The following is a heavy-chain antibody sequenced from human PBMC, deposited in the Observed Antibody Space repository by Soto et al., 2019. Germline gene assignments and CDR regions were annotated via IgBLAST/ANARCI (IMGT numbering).Heavy chain of an antibody. CDR2: IWYDGSNK. Sequence: PGGSLSLSCAXXGFTXSXYXXHXXXXXPGKGLEWVAVIWYDGSNKYYADSVKGRFTISRDNSKNTLYLQMNSLRAEDTAVYYCARDRAYTYYGMDVWGQGTTVTVX. V-gene: IGHV3-33*01. J-gene: IGHJ6*02. D-gene: IGHD3-16*01. CDR3: ARDRAYTYYGMDV. CDR1: GFTXSXYX.